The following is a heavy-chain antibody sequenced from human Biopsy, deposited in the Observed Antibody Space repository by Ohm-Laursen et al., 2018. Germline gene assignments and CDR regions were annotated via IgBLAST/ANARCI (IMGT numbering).Heavy chain of an antibody. D-gene: IGHD2-2*01. CDR3: ARESSTSGRVRVDS. V-gene: IGHV3-7*01. J-gene: IGHJ5*01. Sequence: SLRLSCSASGFTFGSYWMTWVRQAPGKGLEWVANIKQDGSEEYYVDSVKGRFTISRDNANNSLYLQVNSLRAEGTAVYFCARESSTSGRVRVDSWGQGTLVTVSS. CDR2: IKQDGSEE. CDR1: GFTFGSYW.